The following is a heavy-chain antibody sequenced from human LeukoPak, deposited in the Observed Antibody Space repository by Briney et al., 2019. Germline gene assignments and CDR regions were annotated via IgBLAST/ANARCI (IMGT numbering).Heavy chain of an antibody. V-gene: IGHV3-21*01. CDR3: ARGSLRTWDDDY. Sequence: GGSLRLSCAASGLTFSTYSMSWVRQAPGKGLEWVSSISSSSSYIYYADSVKGRFTISRDNAKNSLYLQMNSLRAEDTAVYYCARGSLRTWDDDYWGQGTLVTVSS. J-gene: IGHJ4*02. CDR2: ISSSSSYI. CDR1: GLTFSTYS. D-gene: IGHD1-26*01.